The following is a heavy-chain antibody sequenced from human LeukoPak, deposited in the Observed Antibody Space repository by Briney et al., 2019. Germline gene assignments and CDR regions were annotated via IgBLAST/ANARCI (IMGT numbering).Heavy chain of an antibody. Sequence: SVKVSCKASGGTFSSYAISWARQAPGQGLEWMGGIIPIFGTANYAQKFQGRVTITADESTSTAYMELSSLRSEDTAVYYCARSPYYYDSSGYYYVVWGQGTLVTVSS. D-gene: IGHD3-22*01. CDR3: ARSPYYYDSSGYYYVV. V-gene: IGHV1-69*01. CDR1: GGTFSSYA. CDR2: IIPIFGTA. J-gene: IGHJ4*02.